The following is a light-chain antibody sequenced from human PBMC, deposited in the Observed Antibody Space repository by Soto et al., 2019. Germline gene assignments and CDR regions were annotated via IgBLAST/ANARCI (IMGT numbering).Light chain of an antibody. V-gene: IGKV1-5*03. J-gene: IGKJ1*01. CDR3: QQYNTSPWT. CDR1: QSISHW. Sequence: DIQMTQSPSTLSASVGDRVTITCRASQSISHWLAWHQQKPGKAPKLLIYKASTLESGVPSRFSGSGSGTEFTLTISSLQPGDFATYYCQQYNTSPWTFGQGTKVDIK. CDR2: KAS.